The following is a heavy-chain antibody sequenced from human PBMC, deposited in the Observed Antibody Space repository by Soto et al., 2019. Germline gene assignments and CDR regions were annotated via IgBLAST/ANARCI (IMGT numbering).Heavy chain of an antibody. CDR1: GYTFTSYG. Sequence: QVQLVQSGAEVKKPGASVKVSCKASGYTFTSYGISWVRQAPGQGLEWMGWISAYNGNTNYAQKLQGRVTMTTDTATGTAYMGLRSLKLDDTPVYYCAKEGGYSGGWYAWFAPWGQGPLVTVSS. CDR3: AKEGGYSGGWYAWFAP. V-gene: IGHV1-18*01. D-gene: IGHD6-19*01. CDR2: ISAYNGNT. J-gene: IGHJ5*02.